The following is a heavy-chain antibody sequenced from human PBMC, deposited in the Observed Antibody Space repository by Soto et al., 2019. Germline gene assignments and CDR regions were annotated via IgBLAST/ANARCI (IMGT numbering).Heavy chain of an antibody. J-gene: IGHJ5*02. CDR1: GGSISSYY. V-gene: IGHV4-59*01. CDR2: IYYSGST. D-gene: IGHD2-2*01. Sequence: TSETLSLTCTVSGGSISSYYWSWIRQPPGKGLEWIGYIYYSGSTNYNPSLKSRVTISVDTSKNQFSLKLSSVTAADTAVYYCARDQRSLPAASWRFDPWGQGTLVTVSS. CDR3: ARDQRSLPAASWRFDP.